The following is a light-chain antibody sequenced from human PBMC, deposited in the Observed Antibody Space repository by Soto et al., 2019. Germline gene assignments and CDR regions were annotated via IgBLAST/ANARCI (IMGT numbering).Light chain of an antibody. V-gene: IGLV9-49*01. CDR2: VGNGGIVG. CDR3: GAHHGNGSNFGVV. J-gene: IGLJ2*01. CDR1: SGYSNYK. Sequence: QAVVTQPPSASASLGASVTLTCTLSSGYSNYKVDWYQQRPVKGPRFVMRVGNGGIVGSKGAGIPDRFPVLGSGLYRYLTLKNIQEEDESDSHCGAHHGNGSNFGVVFGGGPQLTVL.